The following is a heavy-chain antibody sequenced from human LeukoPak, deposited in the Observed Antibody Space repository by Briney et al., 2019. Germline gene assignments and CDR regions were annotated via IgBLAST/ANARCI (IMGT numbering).Heavy chain of an antibody. D-gene: IGHD2-2*01. CDR3: ARGSTSDWPLDH. V-gene: IGHV1-3*01. J-gene: IGHJ4*02. CDR2: IDAGNGDT. CDR1: GXTXXDYX. Sequence: VKXSCKASGXTXXDYXVHWVRKAXGQRFXWMGWIDAGNGDTRYSQKFQGRVTITRDTSASTAYIELRSLRSEDTAMYYCARGSTSDWPLDHWGQETLVTISS.